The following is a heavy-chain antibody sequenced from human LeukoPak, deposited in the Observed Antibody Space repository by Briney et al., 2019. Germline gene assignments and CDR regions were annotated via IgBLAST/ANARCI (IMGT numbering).Heavy chain of an antibody. Sequence: GGSLRLSCAASGFTFSSYSMNWVRQAPGKGLEWVSYISSSSGTIYYADSVKGRFTISRDNAKNSLYLQMNSLRAEDTAVYYCARVFVVVTSQSGHDYWGQGTLVTVSS. D-gene: IGHD2-21*02. CDR2: ISSSSGTI. V-gene: IGHV3-48*04. CDR3: ARVFVVVTSQSGHDY. CDR1: GFTFSSYS. J-gene: IGHJ4*02.